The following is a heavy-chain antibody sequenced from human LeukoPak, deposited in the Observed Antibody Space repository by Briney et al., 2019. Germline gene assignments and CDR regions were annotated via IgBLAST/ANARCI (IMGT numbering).Heavy chain of an antibody. V-gene: IGHV4-61*02. CDR2: IYTSGST. J-gene: IGHJ4*02. D-gene: IGHD5-18*01. CDR1: GGSISSSSYY. CDR3: AGVDTAMVGGGGDY. Sequence: PSQTLSLTCTVSGGSISSSSYYWSWIRQPAGKGLEWIGRIYTSGSTNYNPSLKSRVTISVDTSKNQFSLRLSSVTAPDTAVYYWAGVDTAMVGGGGDYWGQGTLVTVSS.